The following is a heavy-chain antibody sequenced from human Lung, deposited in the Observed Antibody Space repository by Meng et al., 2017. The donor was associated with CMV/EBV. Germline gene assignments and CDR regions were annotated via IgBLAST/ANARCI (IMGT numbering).Heavy chain of an antibody. Sequence: LTXAASVFTFNDACTNCVRQAPGKGLEWVGRIKTKTDGGTTDYAAPVKGGFTISRDDSKNTLYMRMNSLKTEDTAVYYCTAGLYDSGGVDLWGQGTLVTVSS. J-gene: IGHJ4*02. D-gene: IGHD3-22*01. CDR2: IKTKTDGGTT. CDR1: VFTFNDAC. CDR3: TAGLYDSGGVDL. V-gene: IGHV3-15*01.